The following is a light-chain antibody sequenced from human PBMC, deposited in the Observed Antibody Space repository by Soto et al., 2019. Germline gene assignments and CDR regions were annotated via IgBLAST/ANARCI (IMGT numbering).Light chain of an antibody. Sequence: DIQMTQSPSTLSAPVQDRVTITCRATQSISSRLAWYQQKPGKAPKLLIYKASSLESGVPSRFSGSGSGTEFTLTISSLQPDDLATYYCQQYNSYPGTVGQETKLEIK. CDR1: QSISSR. CDR3: QQYNSYPGT. V-gene: IGKV1-5*03. J-gene: IGKJ1*01. CDR2: KAS.